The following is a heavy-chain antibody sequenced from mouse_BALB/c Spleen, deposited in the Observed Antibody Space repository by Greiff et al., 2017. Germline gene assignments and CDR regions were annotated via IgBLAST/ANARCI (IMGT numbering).Heavy chain of an antibody. CDR2: IDPENGDT. J-gene: IGHJ1*01. V-gene: IGHV14-4*02. D-gene: IGHD1-1*01. CDR1: GFNIKDYY. CDR3: NADYGSGHWYFDV. Sequence: LVESGAELVRSGASVKLSCTASGFNIKDYYMHWVKQRPEQGLEWIGWIDPENGDTEYAPKFQGKATMTADTSSNTAYLQLSSLTSEDTAVYYCNADYGSGHWYFDVWGAGTTVTVSS.